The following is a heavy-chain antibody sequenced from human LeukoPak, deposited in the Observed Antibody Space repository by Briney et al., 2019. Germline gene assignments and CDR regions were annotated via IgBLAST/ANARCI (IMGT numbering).Heavy chain of an antibody. CDR3: ARDRVPYYYGSGSPNAFDI. CDR2: IYYSGST. J-gene: IGHJ3*02. CDR1: GGSISSFY. D-gene: IGHD3-10*01. V-gene: IGHV4-59*01. Sequence: SETLSLTCTVSGGSISSFYWSWIRQPPGKGLEWIGYIYYSGSTNYNPSLMSRVTISVDTSKNQFSLKLSSVTAADTAVYYCARDRVPYYYGSGSPNAFDIWGQGTMVTVSS.